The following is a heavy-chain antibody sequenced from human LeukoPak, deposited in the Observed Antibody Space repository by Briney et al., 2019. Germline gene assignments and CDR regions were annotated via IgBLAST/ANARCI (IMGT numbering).Heavy chain of an antibody. J-gene: IGHJ6*03. V-gene: IGHV5-51*01. D-gene: IGHD6-6*01. CDR3: ARRSIAPHRGGLDYYYYYMDV. CDR1: GYSFTSYW. CDR2: IYPGDSDT. Sequence: GESLKISCKGSGYSFTSYWIGWVRQMPGKGLEWMGIIYPGDSDTRYSPSFQGQVTISADKSISTAYLQWSSLKASDTAMYYCARRSIAPHRGGLDYYYYYMDVWGKGTTVTVSS.